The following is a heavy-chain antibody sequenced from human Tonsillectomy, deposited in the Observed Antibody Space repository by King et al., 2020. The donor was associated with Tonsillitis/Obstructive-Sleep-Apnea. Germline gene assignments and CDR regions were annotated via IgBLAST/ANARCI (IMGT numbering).Heavy chain of an antibody. CDR1: GFTFSSYA. Sequence: QLVESGGGLVQPGGSLRLSCAASGFTFSSYAMSWVRQAPGKGLEWVSAISGSGGSTYYADSVKGRFTISRDNSKNTLYLQMNSLRAEDTAVYYCAKGGDIVVVPAAGEYYYYYMDVWGKGTTVTVSS. J-gene: IGHJ6*03. V-gene: IGHV3-23*04. CDR2: ISGSGGST. CDR3: AKGGDIVVVPAAGEYYYYYMDV. D-gene: IGHD2-2*01.